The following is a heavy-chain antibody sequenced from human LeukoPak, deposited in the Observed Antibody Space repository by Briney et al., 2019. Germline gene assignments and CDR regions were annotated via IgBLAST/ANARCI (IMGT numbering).Heavy chain of an antibody. CDR2: MNPNSGNT. V-gene: IGHV1-8*01. J-gene: IGHJ4*02. D-gene: IGHD2-2*01. Sequence: ASVKVSCKASGYTFTRYDINWVRQATGQGLEWMGWMNPNSGNTVYAQKFQGRVTMTTDTSTSTAYMELRSLRSDDTAVYYCAGGGIRLLYSFDYWGQGTLVTVSS. CDR3: AGGGIRLLYSFDY. CDR1: GYTFTRYD.